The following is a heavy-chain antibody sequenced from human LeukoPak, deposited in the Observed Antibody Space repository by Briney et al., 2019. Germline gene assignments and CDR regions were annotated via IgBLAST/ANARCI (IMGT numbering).Heavy chain of an antibody. V-gene: IGHV3-23*01. D-gene: IGHD1-14*01. J-gene: IGHJ3*02. CDR1: GFTFSSYV. CDR3: ARTLRLGTPRAFDI. CDR2: ISGSGGST. Sequence: PGGSLRLSCAASGFTFSSYVMSWVRPAPGKGLEWVSAISGSGGSTYYADSVKGRFTISRDNSKNTLYLQMNSLRAEDTAVYYCARTLRLGTPRAFDIWGRGTLVTVSS.